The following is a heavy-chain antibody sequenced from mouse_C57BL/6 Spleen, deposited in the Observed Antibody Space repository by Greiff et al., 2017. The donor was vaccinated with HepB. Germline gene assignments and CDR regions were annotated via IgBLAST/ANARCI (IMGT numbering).Heavy chain of an antibody. D-gene: IGHD1-1*01. J-gene: IGHJ4*01. CDR1: GYAFSSYW. Sequence: VQLQQSGAELVKPGASVKISCKASGYAFSSYWMNWVKQRPGKGLEWIGQIYPGDGDTNYNGKFKGKATLTADKSSSTAYMQLSSLTSEASAVYFCARMIYYYGSSYPYAMDYWGQGTSVTVSS. V-gene: IGHV1-80*01. CDR3: ARMIYYYGSSYPYAMDY. CDR2: IYPGDGDT.